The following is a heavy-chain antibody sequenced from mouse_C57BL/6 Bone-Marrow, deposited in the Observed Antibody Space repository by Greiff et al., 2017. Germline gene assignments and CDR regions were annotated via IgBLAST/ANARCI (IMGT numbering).Heavy chain of an antibody. V-gene: IGHV1-26*01. J-gene: IGHJ1*03. Sequence: EVQLQQSGPELVKPGASVKISCKASGYTFTDYYMNWVKQSHGKSLEWIGDINPNNGGTSYNQKFKGKATLTVDKSSSTAYMELRSLTSEDSAVYYCARGVWLRRLFCWYFGVWGTGTTVTVSS. CDR2: INPNNGGT. CDR1: GYTFTDYY. CDR3: ARGVWLRRLFCWYFGV. D-gene: IGHD2-2*01.